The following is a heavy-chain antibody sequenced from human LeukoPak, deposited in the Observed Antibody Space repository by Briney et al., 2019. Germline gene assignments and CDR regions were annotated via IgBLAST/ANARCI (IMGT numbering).Heavy chain of an antibody. Sequence: GGSLRLSCAASGFTFSSHDMNWVRQAPGKGLEWVSSITTATSSYIYYADSVKGRFTISRDDAKNSLYLQMDSLRAEDTAVCYCARDYGGPHYFDYWGQGTLVTVSS. CDR2: ITTATSSYI. D-gene: IGHD2-15*01. V-gene: IGHV3-21*01. CDR3: ARDYGGPHYFDY. CDR1: GFTFSSHD. J-gene: IGHJ4*02.